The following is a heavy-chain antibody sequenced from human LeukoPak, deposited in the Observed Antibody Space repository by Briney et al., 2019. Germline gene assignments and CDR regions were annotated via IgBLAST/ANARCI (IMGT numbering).Heavy chain of an antibody. CDR2: TRSGSSTI. CDR1: GFTLSSYS. Sequence: GGSLRLSCAASGFTLSSYSMNWVRQAPGKGLEWVAYTRSGSSTIHYAGPVKGRFTISRDNAKNSLYLQMNSLRAEDTAVYYCARDPHALDYWGQGTLVTVSS. V-gene: IGHV3-48*01. J-gene: IGHJ4*02. CDR3: ARDPHALDY.